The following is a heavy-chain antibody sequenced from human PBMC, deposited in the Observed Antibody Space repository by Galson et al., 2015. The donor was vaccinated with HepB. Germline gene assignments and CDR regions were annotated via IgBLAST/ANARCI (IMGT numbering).Heavy chain of an antibody. CDR1: GFTFSSYW. CDR2: INSDGSST. J-gene: IGHJ3*02. Sequence: SLRLSCAASGFTFSSYWMHWVRQAPGKGLVWVTRINSDGSSTSYADSVKGRFTISRDNAKNTLYLQMNSLRAEDTAVYYCAREGDWGVFDIWGQGTMVTVSS. CDR3: AREGDWGVFDI. V-gene: IGHV3-74*01. D-gene: IGHD7-27*01.